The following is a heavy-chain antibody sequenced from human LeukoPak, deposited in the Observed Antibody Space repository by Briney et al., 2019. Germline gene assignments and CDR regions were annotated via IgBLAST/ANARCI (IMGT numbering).Heavy chain of an antibody. CDR1: GYTFTSYA. CDR3: ARGATTSMWDYYYYGMDV. V-gene: IGHV1-69*13. D-gene: IGHD1-26*01. Sequence: GASVKVSCKASGYTFTSYAMHWVRQAPGQGLEWMGGIIPIFGTANYAQKFQGRVTITADESTSTAYMELSSLRSEDTAVYYCARGATTSMWDYYYYGMDVWGQGTTVTVSS. CDR2: IIPIFGTA. J-gene: IGHJ6*02.